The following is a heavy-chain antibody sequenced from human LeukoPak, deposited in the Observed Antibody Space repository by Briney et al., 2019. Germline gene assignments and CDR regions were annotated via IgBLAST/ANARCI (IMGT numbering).Heavy chain of an antibody. CDR3: ARDFTVRGVITEYYYYYMDV. CDR2: ISSSSNTI. J-gene: IGHJ6*03. CDR1: GFTFSSYS. Sequence: GGSLRLSCAASGFTFSSYSMNWVRQAPGKGLEWVSYISSSSNTIFYADSVKGRFTISRDNAKNSLYLQMNSLRAEDTAVYYCARDFTVRGVITEYYYYYMDVWGKGTTVTVSS. D-gene: IGHD3-10*01. V-gene: IGHV3-48*01.